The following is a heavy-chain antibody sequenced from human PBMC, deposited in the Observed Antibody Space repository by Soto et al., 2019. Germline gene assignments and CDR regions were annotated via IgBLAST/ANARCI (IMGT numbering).Heavy chain of an antibody. CDR3: ARTKGPYSGSYYWYDY. J-gene: IGHJ4*02. CDR2: IDWDDDK. V-gene: IGHV2-70*01. Sequence: SGPTLVNPTQTPTLTCTFSGFSLSTSGMCVSWIRQPPGKALEWLALIDWDDDKYYSTSLKTRLTISKDTSKNQVVLTVTNMDPVDTATYYCARTKGPYSGSYYWYDYWGQGTLVTVSS. D-gene: IGHD1-26*01. CDR1: GFSLSTSGMC.